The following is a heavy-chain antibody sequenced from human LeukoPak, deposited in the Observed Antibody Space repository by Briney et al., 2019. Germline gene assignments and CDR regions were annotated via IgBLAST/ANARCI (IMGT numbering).Heavy chain of an antibody. D-gene: IGHD1-7*01. CDR3: MVLGTTPLGY. V-gene: IGHV3-30*02. CDR1: GFTFSSYG. CDR2: TRYDGSEN. J-gene: IGHJ4*02. Sequence: GGSLRLSCAASGFTFSSYGMHWVRQAPDKGLEWVTFTRYDGSENYYADSVKGRFTISRDNSRNTLYLQMNSLRTEDTAVYYCMVLGTTPLGYWGQGTLVIVSS.